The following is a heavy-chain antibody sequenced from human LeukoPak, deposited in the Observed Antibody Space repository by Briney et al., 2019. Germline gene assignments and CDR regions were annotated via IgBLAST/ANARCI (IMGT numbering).Heavy chain of an antibody. CDR1: GFTFSSYG. V-gene: IGHV3-48*04. Sequence: TGGSLRLSCAASGFTFSSYGMHWVRQAPGKGLEWVSYIRTSGTNTDYTGSVKGRFTISRDNAKNSLYLQMNSLRAEDTAVYYCARMNYVSSGWGAPFDYWGQGTLVTVSS. CDR3: ARMNYVSSGWGAPFDY. CDR2: IRTSGTNT. D-gene: IGHD1-7*01. J-gene: IGHJ4*02.